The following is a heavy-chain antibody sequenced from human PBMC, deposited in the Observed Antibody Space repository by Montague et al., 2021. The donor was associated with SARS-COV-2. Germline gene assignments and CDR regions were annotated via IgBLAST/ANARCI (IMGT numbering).Heavy chain of an antibody. CDR3: ARLPYILPGYTYFDF. CDR1: GDSISNYY. Sequence: DTLSLTCTVSGDSISNYYWSWIRRPPGKGLEWLGYIYYSGSTNYNPSLKSRVTISVDTSKNQFSLRLSSVTAADTAVYYCARLPYILPGYTYFDFWGQGSLVIVSS. CDR2: IYYSGST. D-gene: IGHD3-9*01. V-gene: IGHV4-59*08. J-gene: IGHJ4*02.